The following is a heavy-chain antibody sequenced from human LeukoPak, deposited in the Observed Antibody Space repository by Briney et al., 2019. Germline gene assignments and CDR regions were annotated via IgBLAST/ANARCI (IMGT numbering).Heavy chain of an antibody. Sequence: SETLSLTCTVSGGSISSYYWSWIRQPAGKGLEWIGRIYTSGSTNHDPSLKSRVTMSVDTSKNQFSLKVSSVTAADTAVYYCAREGHSRFDYWGQGTPVTVSS. J-gene: IGHJ4*02. D-gene: IGHD6-13*01. CDR2: IYTSGST. V-gene: IGHV4-4*07. CDR3: AREGHSRFDY. CDR1: GGSISSYY.